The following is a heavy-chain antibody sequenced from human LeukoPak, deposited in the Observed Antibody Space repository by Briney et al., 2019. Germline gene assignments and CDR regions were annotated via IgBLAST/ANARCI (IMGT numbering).Heavy chain of an antibody. Sequence: SETLSLTCTVSGGSISSDSYCWGWIRQPPGKGLQWIGSIYYTGDTYYSSSLKSRVTMSVDTSKNQFSLMLDSVTVADTAVYYCARHFSNGWLYYHGMNVWGQGTTVTVSS. CDR1: GGSISSDSYC. CDR3: ARHFSNGWLYYHGMNV. D-gene: IGHD3-9*01. J-gene: IGHJ6*02. V-gene: IGHV4-39*01. CDR2: IYYTGDT.